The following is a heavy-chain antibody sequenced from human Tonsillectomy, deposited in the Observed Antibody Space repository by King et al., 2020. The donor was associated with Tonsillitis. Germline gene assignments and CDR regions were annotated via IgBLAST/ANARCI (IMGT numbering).Heavy chain of an antibody. CDR2: INHDSSAI. V-gene: IGHV3-48*01. CDR3: ARDRDWAFDY. D-gene: IGHD3-9*01. CDR1: GFAFSSYS. Sequence: DVQLVESGGGLVQPGGSLRLSCAASGFAFSSYSMNWVRQAPGKGLDWVSYINHDSSAIYYADSVKGRFAISRDNAKNSLYLQINSLRAEDTALYYCARDRDWAFDYWGQGTLVAVS. J-gene: IGHJ4*02.